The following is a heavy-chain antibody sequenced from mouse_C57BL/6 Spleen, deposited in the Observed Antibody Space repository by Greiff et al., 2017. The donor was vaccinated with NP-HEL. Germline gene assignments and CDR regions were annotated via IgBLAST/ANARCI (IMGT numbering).Heavy chain of an antibody. Sequence: EVQLQESGPGLVKPSQSLSLTCSVTGYSITSGYYWNWIRQFPGNKLEWMGYISYDGSNNYNPSLKNRISITRDTSKNQLFLKWNAVTTEDTATYYWAREGNSFDYWGQGTTLTVSS. CDR2: ISYDGSN. V-gene: IGHV3-6*01. CDR1: GYSITSGYY. CDR3: AREGNSFDY. J-gene: IGHJ2*01.